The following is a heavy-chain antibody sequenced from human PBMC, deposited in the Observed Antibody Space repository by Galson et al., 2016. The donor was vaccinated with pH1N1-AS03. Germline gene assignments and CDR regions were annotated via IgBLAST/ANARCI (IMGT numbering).Heavy chain of an antibody. CDR2: IDSNDEK. D-gene: IGHD1/OR15-1a*01. Sequence: PALVTPTQTLTLTCTFSGFSITTSGVRMTWIRQPPGKALEWLGRIDSNDEKFYSTSLKTRLTISRDIFKNQVVLTMTNMDPVDTGTYYCARIRLWNTGLDVWGQGTTVTVSS. CDR1: GFSITTSGVR. V-gene: IGHV2-70*04. J-gene: IGHJ6*02. CDR3: ARIRLWNTGLDV.